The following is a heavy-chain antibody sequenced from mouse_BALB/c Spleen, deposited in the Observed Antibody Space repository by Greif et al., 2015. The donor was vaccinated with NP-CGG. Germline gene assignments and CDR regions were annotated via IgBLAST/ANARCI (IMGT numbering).Heavy chain of an antibody. Sequence: EVKVVESGGGLVQPGGSMKLSSVASGFTFSNYWMNWVRQSPEKGLEWVAEIRLKSNNYATHYAESVKGRFTISRDDSKSSVYLQMNNLRAEDTGIYYCTRPLDGYILPDYWGQGTTLTVSS. CDR3: TRPLDGYILPDY. CDR2: IRLKSNNYAT. CDR1: GFTFSNYW. V-gene: IGHV6-6*02. D-gene: IGHD1-2*01. J-gene: IGHJ2*01.